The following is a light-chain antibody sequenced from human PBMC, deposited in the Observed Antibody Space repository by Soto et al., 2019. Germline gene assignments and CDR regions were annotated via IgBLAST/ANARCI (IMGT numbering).Light chain of an antibody. CDR1: SSVIGAFTF. J-gene: IGLJ1*01. CDR2: DVN. CDR3: SSYTSSSTHV. V-gene: IGLV2-14*03. Sequence: QSALTQPASVSGSPGQSITISCTGTSSVIGAFTFVSWYQQHPGKVPKLMIFDVNRRPSGVSDRFSGSKSGNTASLTISGLQAEDEGDYYCSSYTSSSTHVFGSGTKLTVL.